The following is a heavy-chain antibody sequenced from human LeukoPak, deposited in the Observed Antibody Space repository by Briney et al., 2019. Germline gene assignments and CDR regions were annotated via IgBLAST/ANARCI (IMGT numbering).Heavy chain of an antibody. CDR2: ISSSSSYI. J-gene: IGHJ4*02. CDR3: ARDREELRYSDWTAPDY. Sequence: GGSLRLSCAASGFTFSSYSMNWVRQAPGKGLEWVSSISSSSSYIYYADSVKGRFTISRDNAKNSLYLQMNSLRAEDTAVYYCARDREELRYSDWTAPDYWGQGTLVTVSS. D-gene: IGHD3-9*01. V-gene: IGHV3-21*01. CDR1: GFTFSSYS.